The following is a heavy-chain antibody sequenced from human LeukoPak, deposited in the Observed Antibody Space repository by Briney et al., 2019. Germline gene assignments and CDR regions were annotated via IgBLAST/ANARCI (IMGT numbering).Heavy chain of an antibody. CDR1: GVFINSNTYS. D-gene: IGHD5-18*01. V-gene: IGHV4-39*07. CDR3: ARTTEGGYTYDYFYYYYMDV. J-gene: IGHJ6*03. CDR2: ISYTGNT. Sequence: SETLSLTCTVSGVFINSNTYSWGWIRQPPGGGREWIGTISYTGNTYYNSSLKSRLTISVDTSKTQFSLKLSSVTAADTAVYYCARTTEGGYTYDYFYYYYMDVWGKGTTVTISS.